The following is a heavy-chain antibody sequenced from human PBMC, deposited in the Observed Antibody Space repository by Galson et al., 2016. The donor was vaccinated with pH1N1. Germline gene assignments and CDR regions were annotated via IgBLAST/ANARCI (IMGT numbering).Heavy chain of an antibody. Sequence: ETLSLTCTVSGGSINNYYWSWIRQPPGRGLEWIGIIHSNGATNYKPSLKSRLTMSIDTSKNQFSLRLSSVTAADTAIYYCTRGRASSGERVFDYWGQGALVTVSS. J-gene: IGHJ4*02. CDR3: TRGRASSGERVFDY. V-gene: IGHV4-4*09. D-gene: IGHD3-16*01. CDR2: IHSNGAT. CDR1: GGSINNYY.